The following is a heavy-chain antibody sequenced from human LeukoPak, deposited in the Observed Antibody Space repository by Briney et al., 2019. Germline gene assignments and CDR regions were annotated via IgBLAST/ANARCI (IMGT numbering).Heavy chain of an antibody. CDR2: IKGDGIST. CDR1: GFDFSSNW. CDR3: ARDRNGDFDY. J-gene: IGHJ4*02. D-gene: IGHD1-1*01. Sequence: TGGSLRLSCAASGFDFSSNWMHWVRHAPGQGLVWVSRIKGDGISTNYADSVKGRFTISRDNSKNTLYLQMNSLRAEDTAVYYCARDRNGDFDYWGQGTLVTVSS. V-gene: IGHV3-74*01.